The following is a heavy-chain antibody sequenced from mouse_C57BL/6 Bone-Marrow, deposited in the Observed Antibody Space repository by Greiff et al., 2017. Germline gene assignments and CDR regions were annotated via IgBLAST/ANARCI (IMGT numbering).Heavy chain of an antibody. CDR2: ISYDGSN. J-gene: IGHJ4*01. CDR3: AREADYYGSSFGDY. Sequence: EVKLQESGPGLVKPSQSLSLTCSVTGYSITSGYYWNWIRQFPGNKLEWMGYISYDGSNNYNPSLKNRISITRDTSKNQFFLKLNSVTTEDTATYYCAREADYYGSSFGDYWGQGTSVTVSS. V-gene: IGHV3-6*01. CDR1: GYSITSGYY. D-gene: IGHD1-1*01.